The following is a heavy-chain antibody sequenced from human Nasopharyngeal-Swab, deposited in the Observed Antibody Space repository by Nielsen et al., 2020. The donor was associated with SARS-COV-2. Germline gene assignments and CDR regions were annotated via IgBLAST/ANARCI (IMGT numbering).Heavy chain of an antibody. J-gene: IGHJ3*02. D-gene: IGHD5-18*01. Sequence: WIRQPPGKGLEWIGYIYYSGSTSYNPSLKSRVTISVDTSKKQFSLKLSSVTSADTAVYFCARGRVQLWFDPILFDAFDIWGQGTMVTVSS. V-gene: IGHV4-59*01. CDR2: IYYSGST. CDR3: ARGRVQLWFDPILFDAFDI.